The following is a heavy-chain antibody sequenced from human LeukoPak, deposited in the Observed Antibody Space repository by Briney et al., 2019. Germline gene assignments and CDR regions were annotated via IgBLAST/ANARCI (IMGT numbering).Heavy chain of an antibody. CDR2: INHSGST. Sequence: SETLSLTCAVYGGSFSGYYWSWIRQPPGKGLEWIGEINHSGSTNYNPSLKSRVTISVDTSKNQFSLKLSSVTAADTAVYYCASQYSSGWYYFDCWGQGTLVTVSS. V-gene: IGHV4-34*01. J-gene: IGHJ4*02. CDR3: ASQYSSGWYYFDC. CDR1: GGSFSGYY. D-gene: IGHD6-19*01.